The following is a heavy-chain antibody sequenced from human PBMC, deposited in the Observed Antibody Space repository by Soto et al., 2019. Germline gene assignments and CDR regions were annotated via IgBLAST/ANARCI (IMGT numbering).Heavy chain of an antibody. D-gene: IGHD2-15*01. CDR3: ARHFCSGAGCYYFDY. J-gene: IGHJ4*02. Sequence: SDTLSLTCTVSGGSISSYYWSWIRQPPGKGLEWIGYIYYSGSTNYNPSLKSRVTISVDTSTNHFSLNLSSVTAADTAVYFCARHFCSGAGCYYFDYWGQGTLVTVSS. CDR1: GGSISSYY. V-gene: IGHV4-59*08. CDR2: IYYSGST.